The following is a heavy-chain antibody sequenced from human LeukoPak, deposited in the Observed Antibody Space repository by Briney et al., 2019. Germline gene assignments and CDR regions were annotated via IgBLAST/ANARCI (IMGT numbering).Heavy chain of an antibody. CDR1: GFTFSSYW. Sequence: PGGSLSLSCAASGFTFSSYWMHWVRQAPGKGLVWVSRINSDGSSTSYADSVKGRLTISRDNAKNTLYLQMNSLRAEDTAVYYCAKVDSDWSGIPLFDYWGQGTLVTVSS. CDR2: INSDGSST. V-gene: IGHV3-74*01. D-gene: IGHD3-3*01. CDR3: AKVDSDWSGIPLFDY. J-gene: IGHJ4*02.